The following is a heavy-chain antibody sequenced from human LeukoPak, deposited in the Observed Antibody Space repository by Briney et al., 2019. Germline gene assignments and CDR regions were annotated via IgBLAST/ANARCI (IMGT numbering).Heavy chain of an antibody. Sequence: GGSLRLSCAASGFTLSSYGMHWVRQAPGKGLEWVAVISYDGSNKYYADSVKGRFTISRDNSKNTLYLQMNSLRAEDTAVYYCAKGGFDYWGQGTLVTVSS. V-gene: IGHV3-30*18. CDR3: AKGGFDY. J-gene: IGHJ4*02. CDR1: GFTLSSYG. CDR2: ISYDGSNK.